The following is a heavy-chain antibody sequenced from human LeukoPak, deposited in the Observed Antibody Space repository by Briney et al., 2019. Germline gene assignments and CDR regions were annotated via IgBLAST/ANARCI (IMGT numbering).Heavy chain of an antibody. CDR3: TTDATDY. Sequence: GGSLRPSCAASGFTFSSYGMHWVRQAPGKGLEWVAFIRYDGSNKYYADSVKGRFTISRDNSKNTLYLQMNSLRAEDTAVYYCTTDATDYWGQGTLVTVSS. J-gene: IGHJ4*02. V-gene: IGHV3-30*02. CDR2: IRYDGSNK. CDR1: GFTFSSYG.